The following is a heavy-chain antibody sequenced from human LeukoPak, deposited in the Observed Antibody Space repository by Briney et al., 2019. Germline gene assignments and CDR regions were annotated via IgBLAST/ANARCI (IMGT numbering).Heavy chain of an antibody. CDR2: IYTSGST. CDR3: ARGVRGVIRFDY. CDR1: GVSISSYF. J-gene: IGHJ4*02. Sequence: SETLSLTCTDSGVSISSYFWSWIRQPAGKGLEWIGRIYTSGSTNYNPSLKSRVTMSVDTSKNQFSLKLSSVTAADTAVYYCARGVRGVIRFDYWGQGTLVTVSS. D-gene: IGHD3-10*01. V-gene: IGHV4-4*07.